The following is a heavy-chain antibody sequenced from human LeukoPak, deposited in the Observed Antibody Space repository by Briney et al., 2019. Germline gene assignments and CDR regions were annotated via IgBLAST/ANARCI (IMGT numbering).Heavy chain of an antibody. Sequence: GASVKVSRKASGGTFSSYAISWVRQPPGQGLEWMGIINPSGGSTSYAQKFQGRVTITRDMSTSTVYMELSSLRSEDTAVYYCARDRYYDSSGYYSFDYWGQGTLVTVSS. V-gene: IGHV1-46*01. D-gene: IGHD3-22*01. CDR1: GGTFSSYA. CDR2: INPSGGST. CDR3: ARDRYYDSSGYYSFDY. J-gene: IGHJ4*02.